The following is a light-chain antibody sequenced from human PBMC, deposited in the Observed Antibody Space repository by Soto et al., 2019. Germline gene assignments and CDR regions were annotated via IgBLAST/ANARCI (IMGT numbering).Light chain of an antibody. V-gene: IGLV2-14*01. CDR1: SSDVGAYNS. Sequence: QSALTQPASVSGSPGQSITISCTGTSSDVGAYNSVSWFQQYPGKAPKLMIYDVSNRPSGVSNRFSGSKSGNTASLTISGLHAEDEADYYCSSYTTRSTVVFGGGTKLTVL. CDR2: DVS. J-gene: IGLJ2*01. CDR3: SSYTTRSTVV.